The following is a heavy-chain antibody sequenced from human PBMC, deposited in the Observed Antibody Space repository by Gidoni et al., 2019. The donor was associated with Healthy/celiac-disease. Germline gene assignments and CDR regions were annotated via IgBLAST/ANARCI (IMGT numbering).Heavy chain of an antibody. CDR3: ARVSDYSNFGDY. CDR1: GGSISSGGYY. Sequence: QVQLQESGPGLVKPSQTLSLTCTVSGGSISSGGYYWSWLRQHPGKGLEWIGYTYYSGSTYYNPSLKSRVTISVDTSKNQFSLKLSSVTAADTAVYYCARVSDYSNFGDYWGQGTLVTVSS. D-gene: IGHD4-4*01. V-gene: IGHV4-31*03. CDR2: TYYSGST. J-gene: IGHJ4*02.